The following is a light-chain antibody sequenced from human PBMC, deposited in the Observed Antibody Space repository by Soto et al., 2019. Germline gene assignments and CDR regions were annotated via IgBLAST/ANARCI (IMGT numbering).Light chain of an antibody. CDR3: SSYTSSSLYV. V-gene: IGLV2-14*03. J-gene: IGLJ1*01. Sequence: QSVLTQPASVSGSPRQSITISCTGTSSDVGGYDYVSWYQHHPGKAPKLMIYDVSNRPSGVSNRFSGSKSGNTASLTISGLQAEDEADYYCSSYTSSSLYVFGTGTRSPS. CDR2: DVS. CDR1: SSDVGGYDY.